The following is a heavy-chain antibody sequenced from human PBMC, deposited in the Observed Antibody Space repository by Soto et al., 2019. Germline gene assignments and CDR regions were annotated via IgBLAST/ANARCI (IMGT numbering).Heavy chain of an antibody. CDR2: INPSGGST. CDR1: GYTFTSYY. CDR3: ARDRLSVTTSWYCDL. Sequence: QVQLVQSGTEVKKPGASVKVSCKASGYTFTSYYMHWVRQAPGQGLEWMGIINPSGGSTSYAQKFQGRVTMTRDTSTSTVYMELSSLRSEDTAVYYCARDRLSVTTSWYCDLWGRGTLVTVSS. D-gene: IGHD4-17*01. V-gene: IGHV1-46*03. J-gene: IGHJ2*01.